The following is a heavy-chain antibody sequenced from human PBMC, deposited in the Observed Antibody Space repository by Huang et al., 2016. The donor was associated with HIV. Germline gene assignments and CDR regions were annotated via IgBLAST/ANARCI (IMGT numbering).Heavy chain of an antibody. CDR2: IFWDDDK. CDR1: GFSITTDGAG. D-gene: IGHD3-3*01. V-gene: IGHV2-5*02. J-gene: IGHJ4*02. CDR3: AHRQTYDFWSGSFDS. Sequence: QITLKESGPTLVKPTQTLTLTCTFSGFSITTDGAGVGWIRQPPGKALEWLALIFWDDDKRYSPSLKNRLSITKDTSKNQVVLTMTNMNPVDTATYFCAHRQTYDFWSGSFDSWGQGTLVTVSS.